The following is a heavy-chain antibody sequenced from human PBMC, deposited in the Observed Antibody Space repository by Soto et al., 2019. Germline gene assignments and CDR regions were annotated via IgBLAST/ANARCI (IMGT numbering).Heavy chain of an antibody. J-gene: IGHJ4*02. CDR3: ARKNDRILTGYMYFDY. V-gene: IGHV4-34*01. CDR1: GGNFSGYC. D-gene: IGHD3-9*01. CDR2: INHSGST. Sequence: SVTMCVTSAVDGGNFSGYCWSWIRKQTGKGLEWIGEINHSGSTNYNPSLKSRVTISVDTSKNQFSLKLSSVAAADTAVYYCARKNDRILTGYMYFDYWGQGTLVTVSS.